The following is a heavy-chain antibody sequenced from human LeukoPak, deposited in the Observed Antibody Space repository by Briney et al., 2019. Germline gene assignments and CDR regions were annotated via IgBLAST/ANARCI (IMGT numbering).Heavy chain of an antibody. CDR3: ARDGSAIVLMVYAIQLDY. D-gene: IGHD2-8*01. CDR1: GFTFRSYW. CDR2: ISYDGSNK. V-gene: IGHV3-30*03. J-gene: IGHJ4*02. Sequence: GGSLRLSSAASGFTFRSYWMSWVRQAPGKGLEWVAVISYDGSNKYYADSVKGRFTISRDNSKNTLYLQMNSLRAEDTAVYYCARDGSAIVLMVYAIQLDYWGQGTLVTVSS.